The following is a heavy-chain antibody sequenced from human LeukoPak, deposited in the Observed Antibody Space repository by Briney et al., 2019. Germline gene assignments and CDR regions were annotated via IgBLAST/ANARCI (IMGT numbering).Heavy chain of an antibody. CDR1: GFTFSSYT. D-gene: IGHD3-22*01. J-gene: IGHJ3*02. V-gene: IGHV3-21*01. CDR2: FSGSTGYN. CDR3: ARDSLYDSSGYDAFDI. Sequence: GESLRLSCAASGFTFSSYTMNWVRKDPVKRLEWVSSFSGSTGYNYHADSVKDRFTISRDNAKNSLYLQMNSLRAEDTAVDYCARDSLYDSSGYDAFDIWGQGTMGTGSS.